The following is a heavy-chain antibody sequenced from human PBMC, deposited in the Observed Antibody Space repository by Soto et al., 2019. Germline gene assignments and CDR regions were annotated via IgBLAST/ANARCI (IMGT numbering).Heavy chain of an antibody. Sequence: QVKLVQSGAEVKKPGASVKVSCKASGYTFTDYHIHWVRQAPGQGLEFMGGINANNGGAGSAQQFQGRVTVTRDTSITTVYMELSNLRSDDTAVYYCAREGGSETLQPSYNWFDTWGQGTLVTVSS. V-gene: IGHV1-2*02. CDR3: AREGGSETLQPSYNWFDT. J-gene: IGHJ5*02. CDR1: GYTFTDYH. CDR2: INANNGGA. D-gene: IGHD6-25*01.